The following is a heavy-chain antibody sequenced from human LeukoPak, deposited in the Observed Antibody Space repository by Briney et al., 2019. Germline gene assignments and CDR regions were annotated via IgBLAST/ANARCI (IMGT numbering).Heavy chain of an antibody. V-gene: IGHV3-30*02. CDR1: GFTLSSYS. D-gene: IGHD3-10*01. J-gene: IGHJ4*02. CDR2: IRYDGSNK. Sequence: PGGSLRLSCAASGFTLSSYSMNWVRQAPGKGLEWVAFIRYDGSNKYYADSVKGRFTISRDNSKNTLCLQMNSLRAEDTAVYYCAKLVRGGFDYWGQGTLVTVSS. CDR3: AKLVRGGFDY.